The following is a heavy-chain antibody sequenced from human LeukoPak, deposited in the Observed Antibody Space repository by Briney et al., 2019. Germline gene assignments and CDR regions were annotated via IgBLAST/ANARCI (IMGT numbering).Heavy chain of an antibody. CDR1: GGSISSGDYY. Sequence: RASETLSLTCTVSGGSISSGDYYWSWIRQPPGKGLEWIGEINHSGSTNYNPSLKSRVTISVDTSKNQFSLKLSSVTAADTAVYYCARGAMAQGYWGQGTLVTVSS. CDR2: INHSGST. J-gene: IGHJ4*02. V-gene: IGHV4-39*07. D-gene: IGHD5-18*01. CDR3: ARGAMAQGY.